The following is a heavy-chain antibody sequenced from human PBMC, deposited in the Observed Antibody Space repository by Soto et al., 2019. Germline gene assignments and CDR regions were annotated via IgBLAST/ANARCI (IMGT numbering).Heavy chain of an antibody. J-gene: IGHJ6*02. CDR1: GYTFTTSV. CDR2: INTDNSKT. D-gene: IGHD3-16*01. V-gene: IGHV1-18*01. CDR3: ARGITFGGVLNGMDV. Sequence: GASVKVSCKASGYTFTTSVISWVRQAPGQGLEWMGWINTDNSKTYYAPKLQGRVTMTTDTSTSTAYLDLRSLKSDDTAVYYCARGITFGGVLNGMDVWGQGTTVTVSS.